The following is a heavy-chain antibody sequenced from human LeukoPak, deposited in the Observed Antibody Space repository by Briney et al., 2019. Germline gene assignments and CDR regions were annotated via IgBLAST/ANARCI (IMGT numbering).Heavy chain of an antibody. D-gene: IGHD5-18*01. J-gene: IGHJ4*02. CDR2: IIPIFGTA. Sequence: SVKVSCRASGGTFSSYAISWVRQAPGQGLEWMGGIIPIFGTANYAQKFQGRVTITADESTSTAYMELSSLRSEDTAVYYCARDGYSYGSHFDYWGQGTLVTVSS. CDR3: ARDGYSYGSHFDY. CDR1: GGTFSSYA. V-gene: IGHV1-69*13.